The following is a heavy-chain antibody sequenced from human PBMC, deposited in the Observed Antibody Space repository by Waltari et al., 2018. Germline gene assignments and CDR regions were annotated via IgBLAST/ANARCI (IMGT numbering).Heavy chain of an antibody. D-gene: IGHD1-26*01. CDR3: AKEFGGRASRYAAFFDS. Sequence: QVHLVESGGGVVQPGRSLTLSCTASGFTFGDHGMQWVRQAPGKGLELVAVVSYEGRLKYYADSVRGRFTIARDNFRNTLYLQMNSLRPEDTAVYYCAKEFGGRASRYAAFFDSWGQGTLVTVSS. J-gene: IGHJ4*02. CDR1: GFTFGDHG. V-gene: IGHV3-30*18. CDR2: VSYEGRLK.